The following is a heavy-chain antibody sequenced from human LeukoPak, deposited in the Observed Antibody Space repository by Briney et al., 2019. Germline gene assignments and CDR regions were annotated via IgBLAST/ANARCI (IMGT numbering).Heavy chain of an antibody. CDR2: IYYSGST. D-gene: IGHD5-24*01. Sequence: SETLSLTCTVSGGSISSYYWSWIRKPPGKGLEWIGYIYYSGSTNYNPSLKSRVTISVDTSKNQFSLKLSSVTAADTAVYYCARDRDGFSHLPDYWGQGTLVTVFS. V-gene: IGHV4-59*01. J-gene: IGHJ4*02. CDR3: ARDRDGFSHLPDY. CDR1: GGSISSYY.